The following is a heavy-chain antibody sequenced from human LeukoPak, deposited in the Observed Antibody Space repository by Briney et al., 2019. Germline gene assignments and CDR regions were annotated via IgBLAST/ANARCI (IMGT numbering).Heavy chain of an antibody. V-gene: IGHV4-34*01. Sequence: KTSETLSLTCAVYGGSFSGYYWSWIRQPPGKGREWIGEINHSGSTNYNPSLKSRVTITIDTSKNQFSLKPSSVTAADTAVYYCARVYYDSSGYPGDDAFDIWGQGTMVTVSS. CDR1: GGSFSGYY. J-gene: IGHJ3*02. CDR2: INHSGST. CDR3: ARVYYDSSGYPGDDAFDI. D-gene: IGHD3-22*01.